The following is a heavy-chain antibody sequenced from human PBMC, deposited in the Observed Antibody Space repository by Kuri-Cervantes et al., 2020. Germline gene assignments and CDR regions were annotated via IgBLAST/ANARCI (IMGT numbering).Heavy chain of an antibody. V-gene: IGHV3-20*04. J-gene: IGHJ4*02. CDR1: GFTFDDYG. Sequence: GGSLRLSCAASGFTFDDYGMSWVRQAPGKGLEWVSGINWNGGSTGYADSVKGRFTISRDNAKNSLYLQMNSLRAEDTAVYYCARGRPGYSSGWYYFDYWGQGTLVTVSS. D-gene: IGHD6-19*01. CDR2: INWNGGST. CDR3: ARGRPGYSSGWYYFDY.